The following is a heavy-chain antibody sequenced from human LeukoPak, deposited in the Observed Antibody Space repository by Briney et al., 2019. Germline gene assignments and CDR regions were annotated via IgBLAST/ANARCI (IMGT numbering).Heavy chain of an antibody. J-gene: IGHJ4*02. D-gene: IGHD5-12*01. CDR2: ISGSGGTT. CDR3: ARVEASGYDYGAFDY. Sequence: GGSLRLSCAVSGLTFKNYGMNWFRQAPGKGLEWVSNISGSGGTTYYADSVKGRFTISRDNSKNTLYLQMNSLRAEDTAVYYCARVEASGYDYGAFDYWGQGTLVTVSS. CDR1: GLTFKNYG. V-gene: IGHV3-23*01.